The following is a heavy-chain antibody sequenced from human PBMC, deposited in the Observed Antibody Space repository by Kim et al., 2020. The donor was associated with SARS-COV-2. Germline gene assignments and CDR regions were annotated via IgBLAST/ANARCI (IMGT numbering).Heavy chain of an antibody. CDR3: AKAPQFYSWGEYFDY. CDR1: GFTFASYA. D-gene: IGHD1-26*01. J-gene: IGHJ4*02. CDR2: ISGSGDST. Sequence: GGSLRLSCAASGFTFASYAMSWVRQAPGKGLEWVSAISGSGDSTYYADSVKGRFTISRDNSKNTLYLQMNSLRAEDTAVYYCAKAPQFYSWGEYFDYWGQGTLVTVSS. V-gene: IGHV3-23*01.